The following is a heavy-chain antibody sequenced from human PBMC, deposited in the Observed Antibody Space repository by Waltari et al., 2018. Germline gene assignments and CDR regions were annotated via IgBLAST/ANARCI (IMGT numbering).Heavy chain of an antibody. CDR2: ISGSGGST. CDR3: AKDGNYCSSTSCSSGLDY. V-gene: IGHV3-23*01. J-gene: IGHJ4*02. CDR1: TFSSYA. D-gene: IGHD2-2*01. Sequence: TFSSYAMSWVRQAPGKGLEWVSAISGSGGSTYYADSVKGRFTISRDNSKNTLYLQMNSLRAEDTAVYYCAKDGNYCSSTSCSSGLDYWGQGTLVTVSS.